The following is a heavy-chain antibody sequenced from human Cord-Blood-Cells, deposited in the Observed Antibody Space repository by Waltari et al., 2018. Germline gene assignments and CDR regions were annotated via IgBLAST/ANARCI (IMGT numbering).Heavy chain of an antibody. CDR2: IYYSGST. CDR3: ARDASYDILTGYDDY. Sequence: QVQLQESGPGLVKPSETLSLTCTVSGGSISSHYWSWIRQPPGKGLEWIGYIYYSGSTNYNPSLKSRVTISVDTSKNQFSLKLSSVTAADTAVYYCARDASYDILTGYDDYWGQGTLVTVSS. CDR1: GGSISSHY. J-gene: IGHJ4*02. D-gene: IGHD3-9*01. V-gene: IGHV4-59*11.